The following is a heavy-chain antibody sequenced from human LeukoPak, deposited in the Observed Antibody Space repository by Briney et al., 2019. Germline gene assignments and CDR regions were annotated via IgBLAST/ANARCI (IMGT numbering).Heavy chain of an antibody. D-gene: IGHD1-14*01. CDR1: GASISDYY. V-gene: IGHV4-4*09. CDR3: ARRFRTGGNLHHDAYDV. Sequence: ETLSLTRTVSGASISDYYWGWIRQPPGKGLEWIGHIYSVGSPTCSPSLMSRVSISVDTSKNQFSLELSSVTAADTAVYYCARRFRTGGNLHHDAYDVWGQGTVVTVSS. J-gene: IGHJ3*01. CDR2: IYSVGSP.